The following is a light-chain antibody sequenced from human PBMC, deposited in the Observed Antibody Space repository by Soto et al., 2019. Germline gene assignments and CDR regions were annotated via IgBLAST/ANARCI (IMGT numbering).Light chain of an antibody. CDR2: DVT. V-gene: IGLV2-14*03. Sequence: HSALTQPASVSGSPGQSVTISCTGSSTDIGEYNFVSWYRHHPDKAPKLIIYDVTNRPSGVSNRFSGSKSGNTASLTISGLQAEDEAVYYCSSFVPSPTPVVFGGGTKVTVL. CDR3: SSFVPSPTPVV. CDR1: STDIGEYNF. J-gene: IGLJ3*02.